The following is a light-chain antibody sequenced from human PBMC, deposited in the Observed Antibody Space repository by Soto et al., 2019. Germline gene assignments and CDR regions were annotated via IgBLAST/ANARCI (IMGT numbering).Light chain of an antibody. V-gene: IGKV3-20*01. Sequence: EIVLTQSPGTLSLSPGERATLSCRASQSVSSSYLAWYQQKPGQAPRLHISGASSRATGIQDRFSGRGSGTDFTLTISRLKPEDFSVYYCQLFGRSPYTFGQGTKREIK. J-gene: IGKJ2*01. CDR3: QLFGRSPYT. CDR2: GAS. CDR1: QSVSSSY.